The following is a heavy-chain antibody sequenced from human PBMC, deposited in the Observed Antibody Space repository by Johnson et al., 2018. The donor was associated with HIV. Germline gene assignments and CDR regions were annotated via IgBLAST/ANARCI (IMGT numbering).Heavy chain of an antibody. J-gene: IGHJ3*02. Sequence: VQLVESGGGLVQPGRSLRLSCAASGFTFDDYAMHWVRQAPGKGLEWVSGISWNSGSIGYADSVKGRFTISRDNSKNTLYLQMNSLRPEDTAVYYCARDGTTGPSGDAFDIWGQGTMVTVSS. D-gene: IGHD1-14*01. CDR2: ISWNSGSI. CDR3: ARDGTTGPSGDAFDI. V-gene: IGHV3-9*01. CDR1: GFTFDDYA.